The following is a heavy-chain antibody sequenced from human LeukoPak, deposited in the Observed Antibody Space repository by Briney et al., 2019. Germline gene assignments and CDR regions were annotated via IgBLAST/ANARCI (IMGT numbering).Heavy chain of an antibody. CDR2: ILYDGTNK. CDR1: GFIFSNFG. J-gene: IGHJ4*02. V-gene: IGHV3-30*02. Sequence: GGSLRLSCAASGFIFSNFGMHWVRQAPGKGLDWVAFILYDGTNKYYADSVKGRFTVSRDNSKSTLYLQMSSLRAEDTAVYYCARHSGSYPDWGQGTLVTVSS. CDR3: ARHSGSYPD. D-gene: IGHD1-26*01.